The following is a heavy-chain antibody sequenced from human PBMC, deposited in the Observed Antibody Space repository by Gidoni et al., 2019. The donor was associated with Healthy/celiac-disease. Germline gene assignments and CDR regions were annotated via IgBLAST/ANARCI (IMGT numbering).Heavy chain of an antibody. CDR1: GFTFSDYD. J-gene: IGHJ5*02. CDR2: ISSSGSTI. Sequence: QVQLVESGGGLFKPGGSLRLSCAASGFTFSDYDMSWIRPAPGKGLDWVSYISSSGSTIYYAGSVKGRFTISRDNAKNSLYLQMNSLRAEDTAVYYCARDIGYYYGSGSYKWFDPWGQGTLVTVSS. D-gene: IGHD3-10*01. CDR3: ARDIGYYYGSGSYKWFDP. V-gene: IGHV3-11*01.